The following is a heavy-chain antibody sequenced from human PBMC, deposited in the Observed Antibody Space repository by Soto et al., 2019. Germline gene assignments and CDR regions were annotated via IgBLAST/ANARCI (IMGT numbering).Heavy chain of an antibody. V-gene: IGHV3-48*03. J-gene: IGHJ6*02. D-gene: IGHD3-10*01. CDR3: ARVRGVLYVGESVGGLDV. CDR1: EFSFSNYE. Sequence: GGSLRLSYSASEFSFSNYEMNWVRQEPGKGLEWVSYITSSGSKTFYADSVKGRFTISRDNAKNSLFLQMNSLGDEDTAVYYCARVRGVLYVGESVGGLDVWGQGTTVTVSS. CDR2: ITSSGSKT.